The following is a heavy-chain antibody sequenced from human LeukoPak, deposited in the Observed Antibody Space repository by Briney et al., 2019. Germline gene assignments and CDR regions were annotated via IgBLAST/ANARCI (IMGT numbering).Heavy chain of an antibody. V-gene: IGHV4-38-2*02. CDR1: GYSISSGYY. D-gene: IGHD3-9*01. J-gene: IGHJ4*02. Sequence: PETLSLTCTVSGYSISSGYYWGWIRQPPGKGLEWIGSIYHSGSTYYNPSLKSRVTISVDTSKNQFSLKLSSVTAADTAVYYCAREGTIGSYVARGQGTLVTVSS. CDR3: AREGTIGSYVA. CDR2: IYHSGST.